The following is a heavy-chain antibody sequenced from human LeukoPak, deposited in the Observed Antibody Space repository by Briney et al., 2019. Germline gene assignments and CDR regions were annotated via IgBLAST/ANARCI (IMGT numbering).Heavy chain of an antibody. CDR2: ISSSGSTI. D-gene: IGHD6-13*01. CDR1: GFTFSSYE. J-gene: IGHJ4*02. Sequence: GGSLRLSCAASGFTFSSYEMTWVRQAPGKGLDWVSYISSSGSTIYYADSVKGRFTISRDNAKNSLFLQMSSLRAEDTAVYYCVRAVYSSSYYWDYWGQGTLVTVSS. V-gene: IGHV3-48*03. CDR3: VRAVYSSSYYWDY.